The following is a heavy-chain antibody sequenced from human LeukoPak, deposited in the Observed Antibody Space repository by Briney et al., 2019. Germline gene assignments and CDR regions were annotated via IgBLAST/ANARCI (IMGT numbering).Heavy chain of an antibody. Sequence: SETLSLTCAVYGGSFSGYYWSWLRQPPGKGLEWIGEINHSGSTNYNPSLKSRVTISVDTSKNQFSLKLSSVTAADTAVYYCARTKDYDILTGYDYWGQGTLVTVSS. D-gene: IGHD3-9*01. CDR3: ARTKDYDILTGYDY. V-gene: IGHV4-34*01. CDR1: GGSFSGYY. CDR2: INHSGST. J-gene: IGHJ4*02.